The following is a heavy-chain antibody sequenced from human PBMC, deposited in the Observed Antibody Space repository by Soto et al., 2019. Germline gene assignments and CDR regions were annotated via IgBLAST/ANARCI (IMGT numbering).Heavy chain of an antibody. Sequence: QVQLVESGGGVVQPGSSLTLSCAASAFSLSSYGFHWVRQSPGKGLEWVAFISHDATSEHYIDSVKGRFTISRDNAKNTVYLQMNSLRTEDTALYYCAKDADFDTRNLHHWGQGTLVTVSS. CDR1: AFSLSSYG. CDR2: ISHDATSE. CDR3: AKDADFDTRNLHH. V-gene: IGHV3-30*18. D-gene: IGHD3-22*01. J-gene: IGHJ5*02.